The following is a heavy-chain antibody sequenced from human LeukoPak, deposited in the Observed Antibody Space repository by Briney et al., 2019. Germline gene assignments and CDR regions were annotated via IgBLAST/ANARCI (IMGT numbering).Heavy chain of an antibody. V-gene: IGHV3-21*01. Sequence: GGSLRLTCATSGFTFGNYAMSWVRQAPGKGLEWVSIISSGSSAIFSADALKGRFTISRDDAKNLLYLDMNSLRAEDTAVYYCARGHTAVTRHFDFWGQGTLVTVS. CDR3: ARGHTAVTRHFDF. CDR2: ISSGSSAI. CDR1: GFTFGNYA. J-gene: IGHJ4*02. D-gene: IGHD4-17*01.